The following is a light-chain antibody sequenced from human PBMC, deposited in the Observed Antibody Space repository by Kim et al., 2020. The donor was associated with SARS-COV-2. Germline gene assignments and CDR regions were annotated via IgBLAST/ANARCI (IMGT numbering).Light chain of an antibody. CDR2: GRN. CDR1: SRRNYY. CDR3: SSRDSSGNHVI. V-gene: IGLV3-19*01. J-gene: IGLJ2*01. Sequence: SSELTQDPAVSVALGQTVRITCQGDSRRNYYASWYQQKPGQAPILVIYGRNNRPSGIPDRFSGSSSGNTAFLTITGAQAEDEADYHCSSRDSSGNHVIFG.